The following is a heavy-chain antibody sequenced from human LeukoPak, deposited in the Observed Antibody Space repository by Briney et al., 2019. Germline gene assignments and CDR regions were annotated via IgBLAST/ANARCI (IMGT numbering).Heavy chain of an antibody. D-gene: IGHD2-15*01. CDR2: INGGGSNT. CDR3: AKSVVVITFRFDD. CDR1: GFTFNTYV. V-gene: IGHV3-23*01. Sequence: GGSLRLSCAASGFTFNTYVMSWVRQAPGKGLEWVSAINGGGSNTYYADSVKGRFTISRDNSKNMVYLLMNNLRADNTAVYFCAKSVVVITFRFDDWGQGALVTVSS. J-gene: IGHJ4*02.